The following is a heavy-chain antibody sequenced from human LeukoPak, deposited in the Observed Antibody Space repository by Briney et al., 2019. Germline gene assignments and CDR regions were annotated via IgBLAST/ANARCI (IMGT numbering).Heavy chain of an antibody. CDR3: ATDPLTFYFDY. J-gene: IGHJ4*02. D-gene: IGHD4-23*01. CDR2: IRYDGSEK. CDR1: GFIFSNYG. Sequence: GGSLRLSCGASGFIFSNYGIHWVRQAPGKGLEWVAFIRYDGSEKYYADSLKGRFTISRDNSKNILYLQMNSLRLEDTAVYFCATDPLTFYFDYWGQGSLVTVSS. V-gene: IGHV3-30*02.